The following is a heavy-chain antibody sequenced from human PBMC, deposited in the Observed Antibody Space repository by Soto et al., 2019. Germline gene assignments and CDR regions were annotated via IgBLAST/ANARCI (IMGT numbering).Heavy chain of an antibody. D-gene: IGHD3-16*01. V-gene: IGHV4-34*01. CDR2: INHSGTI. Sequence: WGTLSLTWAVSGGSFSGFYWTWIRQPPGEGLEWIGEINHSGTINFNPSLRSRLTISLDSSKKHLSLKLTSLTAADAAVYYCARADRTRGTSYGLDVWGKGTTVTISS. J-gene: IGHJ6*04. CDR1: GGSFSGFY. CDR3: ARADRTRGTSYGLDV.